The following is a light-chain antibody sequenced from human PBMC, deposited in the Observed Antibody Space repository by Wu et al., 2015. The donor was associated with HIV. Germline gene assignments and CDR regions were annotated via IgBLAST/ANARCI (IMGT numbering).Light chain of an antibody. CDR2: KAS. V-gene: IGKV1-5*03. CDR3: QQYNFYSRT. Sequence: DIQMTQSPSTLSASVGDRVTITCRASQDIGTSLAWYQQKPGKAPKLLIYKASSLETGVPARFGGSGSGTAFTLTITGLQPDDFATYYCQQYNFYSRTFGQGTKVEVK. CDR1: QDIGTS. J-gene: IGKJ1*01.